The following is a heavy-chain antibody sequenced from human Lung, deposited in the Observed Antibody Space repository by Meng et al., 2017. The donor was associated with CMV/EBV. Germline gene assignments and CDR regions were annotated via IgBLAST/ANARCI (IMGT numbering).Heavy chain of an antibody. CDR1: GDIVSSNRAA. CDR2: TYYRSKWYH. V-gene: IGHV6-1*01. D-gene: IGHD4-23*01. CDR3: ARGINGGCGD. Sequence: QVQLPQSGPGLVKPSQTLSLTCAISGDIVSSNRAAWHWIRQSPSRGLEWLGRTYYRSKWYHEYAVSVKSRITISPDTPKNQFSLQLNSMTPEDTAVYYCARGINGGCGDWGQGTLVTVSS. J-gene: IGHJ4*02.